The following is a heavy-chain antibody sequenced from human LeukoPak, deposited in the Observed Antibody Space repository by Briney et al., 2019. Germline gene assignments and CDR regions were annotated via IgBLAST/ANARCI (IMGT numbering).Heavy chain of an antibody. D-gene: IGHD3-22*01. J-gene: IGHJ4*02. V-gene: IGHV6-1*01. Sequence: SQTLSVTCAISGDSVSSNNGAWNWIRQSPSRGLEWLGRTYYRSKWYNDYAVSMKGRITINPDTSKNQFSLQLNSVTPEDTAAYYCARDQLGYYDSSGPRASYWGQGTLVTVSA. CDR1: GDSVSSNNGA. CDR3: ARDQLGYYDSSGPRASY. CDR2: TYYRSKWYN.